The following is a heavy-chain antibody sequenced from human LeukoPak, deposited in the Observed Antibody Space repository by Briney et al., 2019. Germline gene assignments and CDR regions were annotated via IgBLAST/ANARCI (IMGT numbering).Heavy chain of an antibody. D-gene: IGHD3-22*01. CDR3: ARHGGYDSSGYYFDY. J-gene: IGHJ4*02. CDR1: GGSISSGGYS. Sequence: SQTLSLTCAVSGGSISSGGYSWSWIRQPPGKGLEWIGYIYHSGSTYYNPSLKSRVTISVDRSKNQFSLKLSSVTAADTAVYYCARHGGYDSSGYYFDYWGQGTLVTVSS. V-gene: IGHV4-30-2*01. CDR2: IYHSGST.